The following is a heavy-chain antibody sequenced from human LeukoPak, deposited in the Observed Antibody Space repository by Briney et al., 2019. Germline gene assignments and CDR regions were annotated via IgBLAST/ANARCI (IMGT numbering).Heavy chain of an antibody. CDR3: ASDLGYCTNGVCSKTLDY. CDR2: ISAYNGNT. Sequence: ASVKVSCKASGYTFTSYGISWVRQAPGQGLEWMGWISAYNGNTNYAQKLQGRVTMTTDTSTSTAYMELRSLRSDDTAVYYCASDLGYCTNGVCSKTLDYWGQGTLVTVSS. J-gene: IGHJ4*02. D-gene: IGHD2-8*01. V-gene: IGHV1-18*01. CDR1: GYTFTSYG.